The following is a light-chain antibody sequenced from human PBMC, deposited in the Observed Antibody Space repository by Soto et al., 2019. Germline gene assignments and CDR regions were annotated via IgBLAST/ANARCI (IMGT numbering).Light chain of an antibody. V-gene: IGKV3-20*01. Sequence: EIVLTQSPGTLSLSPGERATLSCRASQTVTSNYLAWYQQKPGQAPRLLIYGASSRATGIPDRFSGSGSGADFTLTISRLEPEDFAVYYCHQYGSSSRAFGGGTKVETK. J-gene: IGKJ4*01. CDR2: GAS. CDR3: HQYGSSSRA. CDR1: QTVTSNY.